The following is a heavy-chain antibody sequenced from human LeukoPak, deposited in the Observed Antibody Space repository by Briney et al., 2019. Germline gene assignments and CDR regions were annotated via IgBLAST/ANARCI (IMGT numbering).Heavy chain of an antibody. CDR3: ARGAKRAAADLTY. V-gene: IGHV4-34*01. CDR2: INHSGST. J-gene: IGHJ4*02. Sequence: SETLSLTCAVYGVSFSGYCWSWIRQPPGKGLEWIGEINHSGSTNYGPSLKSRVTISVDTSKNQFSLKLSSVTAADTAVYYCARGAKRAAADLTYWGQGTLVTVSS. D-gene: IGHD6-13*01. CDR1: GVSFSGYC.